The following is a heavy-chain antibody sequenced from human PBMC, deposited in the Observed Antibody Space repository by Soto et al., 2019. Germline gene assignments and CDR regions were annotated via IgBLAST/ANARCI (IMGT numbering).Heavy chain of an antibody. CDR3: ARDGDGDAFDI. V-gene: IGHV3-48*01. Sequence: GGSLRLSCAASGFTFSSYSMNWVRQAPGKGLEWVSYISSSSSTIYYADSVKGRFTISRDNAKNSLYLQMNSLRAEDTAVYYCARDGDGDAFDIWGQGTMVTVSS. J-gene: IGHJ3*02. CDR1: GFTFSSYS. CDR2: ISSSSSTI.